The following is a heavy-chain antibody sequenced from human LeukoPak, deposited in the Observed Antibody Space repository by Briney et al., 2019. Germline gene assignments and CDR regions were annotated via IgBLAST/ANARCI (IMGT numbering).Heavy chain of an antibody. Sequence: ASVKVSCEASDGTFTNYVITWVRQAPGQGLEWMGWISAYNGNTNYAQKLQGRVTMTTDTSTSTAYMELRSLRSDDTAVYYCARPVGLPGYFDYWGQGTLVTVSS. D-gene: IGHD5/OR15-5a*01. CDR1: DGTFTNYV. J-gene: IGHJ4*02. CDR3: ARPVGLPGYFDY. CDR2: ISAYNGNT. V-gene: IGHV1-18*01.